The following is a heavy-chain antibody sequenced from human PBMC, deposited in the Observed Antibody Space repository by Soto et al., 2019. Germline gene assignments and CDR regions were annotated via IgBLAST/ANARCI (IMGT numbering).Heavy chain of an antibody. V-gene: IGHV5-51*01. CDR3: ARHGFYGDYSSNYFDP. Sequence: PGESLKISCKGSGYSFTNYWIAWMRQMPGEGLEYMGIIYPSDSTARYSPSFLGQVTFSVDKSISTAYLQWNSLKASDTAMYYCARHGFYGDYSSNYFDPWGQGTLVTVSS. D-gene: IGHD4-17*01. CDR2: IYPSDSTA. CDR1: GYSFTNYW. J-gene: IGHJ5*02.